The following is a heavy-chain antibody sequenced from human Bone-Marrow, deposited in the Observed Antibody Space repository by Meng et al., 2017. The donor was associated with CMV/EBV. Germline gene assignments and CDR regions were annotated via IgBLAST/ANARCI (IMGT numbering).Heavy chain of an antibody. J-gene: IGHJ3*02. Sequence: GESLKISCAASGFTFSSYWMHWVRQAPGEGLVCVSRINSDGRSTLYAESVKGRFTISRDNAKNTLYLQMNSLRAEDTAVYYCARDSCSSTSCNDAFDIWGQGTMVTVSS. CDR1: GFTFSSYW. CDR3: ARDSCSSTSCNDAFDI. CDR2: INSDGRST. D-gene: IGHD2-2*01. V-gene: IGHV3-74*01.